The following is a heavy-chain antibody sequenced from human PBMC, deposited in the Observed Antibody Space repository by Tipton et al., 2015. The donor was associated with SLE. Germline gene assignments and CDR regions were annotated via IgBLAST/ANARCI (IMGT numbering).Heavy chain of an antibody. CDR1: GFTFSSYA. D-gene: IGHD5-12*01. V-gene: IGHV3-23*03. Sequence: SLRLSCAASGFTFSSYAMSWVRQAPGKGLEWVSDIYSGGSTYYADAVKGRFTISRDNSKNTLYLQMNSLRAEDTAVYYCAKNRPVGWLATDYWGQGALVPVSS. CDR3: AKNRPVGWLATDY. J-gene: IGHJ4*02. CDR2: IYSGGST.